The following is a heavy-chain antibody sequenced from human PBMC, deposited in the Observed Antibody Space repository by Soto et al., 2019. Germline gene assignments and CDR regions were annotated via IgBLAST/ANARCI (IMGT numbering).Heavy chain of an antibody. V-gene: IGHV4-59*01. Sequence: SQPKCVTCSVAGGSSGSFYWSWIRQPPGKGLEWIGYIYYSGSTNYNPSLKSRVTISVDTSKNQFSLKLSSVTAADTAVYYCARGWGGYFQHWGQGTLVTVSS. J-gene: IGHJ1*01. CDR1: GGSSGSFY. CDR2: IYYSGST. CDR3: ARGWGGYFQH. D-gene: IGHD7-27*01.